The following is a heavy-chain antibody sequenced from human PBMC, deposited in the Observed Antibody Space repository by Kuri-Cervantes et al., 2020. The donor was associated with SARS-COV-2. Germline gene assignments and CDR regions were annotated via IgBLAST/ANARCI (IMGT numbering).Heavy chain of an antibody. J-gene: IGHJ4*02. CDR2: IRNGGST. CDR1: GGSFSGYY. CDR3: ARLEWRYDY. V-gene: IGHV4-34*01. D-gene: IGHD5-12*01. Sequence: SETLSLTCAVYGGSFSGYYWSWIRQPPGEGLEWIGSIRNGGSTYFNPSLKSRVSISVDTSKNHVSLRLTSVTAADTAVYFCARLEWRYDYWGQGTLVTVSS.